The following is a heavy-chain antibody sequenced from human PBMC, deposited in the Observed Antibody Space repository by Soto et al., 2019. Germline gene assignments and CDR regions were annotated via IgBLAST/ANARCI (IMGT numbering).Heavy chain of an antibody. V-gene: IGHV4-59*01. CDR3: TGASFRGLKSGSYLGY. Sequence: SETLSLTCTVSGVSISNYYWSWIRQPPGKALEWIGYVYYSGNTNYNPSLKTRVTISVDTSKNQFSLKLTSVTAADTAVYYCTGASFRGLKSGSYLGYWSQGTLVTVSS. J-gene: IGHJ4*02. CDR1: GVSISNYY. D-gene: IGHD3-16*01. CDR2: VYYSGNT.